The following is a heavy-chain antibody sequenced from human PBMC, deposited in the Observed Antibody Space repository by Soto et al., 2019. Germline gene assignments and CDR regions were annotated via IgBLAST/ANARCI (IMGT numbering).Heavy chain of an antibody. J-gene: IGHJ5*02. Sequence: LRLSCAASGFTFSSYAMSWVRQAPGKGLEWVSAISGSGGSTYYADSVKGRFTISRDNSKNTLYLQMNSLRAEDTAVYYCAKDQAPSIFGVVIIGWGWFDPWGQGTLVTVSS. D-gene: IGHD3-3*01. CDR1: GFTFSSYA. CDR2: ISGSGGST. V-gene: IGHV3-23*01. CDR3: AKDQAPSIFGVVIIGWGWFDP.